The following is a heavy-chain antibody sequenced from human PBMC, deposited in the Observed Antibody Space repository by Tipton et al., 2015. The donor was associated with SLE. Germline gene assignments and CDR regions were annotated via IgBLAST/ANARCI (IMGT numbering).Heavy chain of an antibody. CDR2: IKQDGSEK. J-gene: IGHJ4*02. CDR3: ARDGD. D-gene: IGHD3-16*01. V-gene: IGHV3-7*05. CDR1: GFTFSGSA. Sequence: SLRLSCAASGFTFSGSAMHWVRQASGKGLEWVANIKQDGSEKYYVDSVKGRFTISRDNAKNSLYLQMNSLRAEDTAVYYCARDGDWGQGTLVTVSS.